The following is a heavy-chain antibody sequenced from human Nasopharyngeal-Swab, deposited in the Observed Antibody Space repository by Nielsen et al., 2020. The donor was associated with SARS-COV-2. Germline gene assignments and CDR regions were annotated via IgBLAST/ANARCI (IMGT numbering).Heavy chain of an antibody. V-gene: IGHV3-7*01. CDR1: GFPFISLR. J-gene: IGHJ3*01. CDR3: ARDWSRAFDV. Sequence: GRSLRLSCAASGFPFISLRMSWVRQVPGKGLEWLADIKPDGSEKFYVDSVKGRFTISRDNAKNSMSLQMNSLRVEDTAVYYCARDWSRAFDVWGQGTMVTVSS. CDR2: IKPDGSEK.